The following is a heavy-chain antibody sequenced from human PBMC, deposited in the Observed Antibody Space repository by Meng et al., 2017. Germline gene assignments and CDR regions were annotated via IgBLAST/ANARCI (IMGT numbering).Heavy chain of an antibody. CDR3: ARDAAVLSGVQWLVQGGFTDY. J-gene: IGHJ4*02. CDR2: ISYDGRNK. D-gene: IGHD6-19*01. V-gene: IGHV3-30*04. Sequence: GESLKISCAASGFTFSSYAMHWVRQAPGKGLEWVAVISYDGRNKYYADSVEGRFTISRDNSKNTLYLQMNSLRAEDTAVYYCARDAAVLSGVQWLVQGGFTDYWGQGTLVTVSS. CDR1: GFTFSSYA.